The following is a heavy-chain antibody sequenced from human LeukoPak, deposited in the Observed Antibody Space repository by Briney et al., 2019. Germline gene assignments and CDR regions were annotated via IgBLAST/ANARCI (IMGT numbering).Heavy chain of an antibody. CDR1: GFTFSSYT. CDR2: ITGGSTYI. V-gene: IGHV3-21*01. D-gene: IGHD6-13*01. J-gene: IGHJ4*02. CDR3: ARVIGQYSSSWPFDY. Sequence: GRSLRLSRAASGFTFSSYTMNWVRQAPGKGLEWVSSITGGSTYIYYADSLKGRFTISRDNAKNSLYLQMNSLRAEDTAVYYYARVIGQYSSSWPFDYWGQGTLVTVSS.